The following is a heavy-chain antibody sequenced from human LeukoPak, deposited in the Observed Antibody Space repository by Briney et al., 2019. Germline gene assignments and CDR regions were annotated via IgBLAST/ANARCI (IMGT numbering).Heavy chain of an antibody. CDR1: GFSFSRYD. Sequence: GGSLRLSCAASGFSFSRYDMSWVRQAPGKGLEWVSGISNSGETTYYADSVKGRFTISRDNSKNTLYLQMNSLRAEDTAVYYCAKDLLTLEYWGQGTLVTVSS. V-gene: IGHV3-23*01. J-gene: IGHJ4*02. CDR3: AKDLLTLEY. CDR2: ISNSGETT.